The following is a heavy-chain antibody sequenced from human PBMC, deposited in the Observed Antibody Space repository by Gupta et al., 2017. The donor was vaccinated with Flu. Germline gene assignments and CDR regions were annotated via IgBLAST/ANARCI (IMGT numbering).Heavy chain of an antibody. CDR2: IKSKTDGGTT. J-gene: IGHJ6*02. V-gene: IGHV3-15*01. CDR1: GFTFSNAW. D-gene: IGHD3-10*01. Sequence: EVQLVESGGGLVKPGGSLRLSCAASGFTFSNAWMSWVRQAPGKGLEWVGRIKSKTDGGTTDYAAPVKGRFTISRDDSKNTLYLQMNSLKTEDTAVYYCTTDVTGFGELFFYYGMDVWGQGTTVTVSS. CDR3: TTDVTGFGELFFYYGMDV.